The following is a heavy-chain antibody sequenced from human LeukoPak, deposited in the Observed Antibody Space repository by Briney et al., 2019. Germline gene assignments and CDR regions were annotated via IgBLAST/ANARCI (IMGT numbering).Heavy chain of an antibody. CDR3: AREGDTAMAQFDY. J-gene: IGHJ4*02. Sequence: GRSLRLSCEASGFTFSNFGMHWVRQAPGKGLEWVAVIRSDGSNKQYADSVEGRFTISRDNSENMLYLQMNSLRAEDTAVYYCAREGDTAMAQFDYWGQGTLVTVSS. CDR2: IRSDGSNK. CDR1: GFTFSNFG. D-gene: IGHD5-18*01. V-gene: IGHV3-33*01.